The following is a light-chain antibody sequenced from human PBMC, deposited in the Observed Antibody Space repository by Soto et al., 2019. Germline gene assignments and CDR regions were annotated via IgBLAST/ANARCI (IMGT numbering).Light chain of an antibody. V-gene: IGKV3-11*01. CDR2: DAF. CDR3: QQRSNWPPIT. J-gene: IGKJ5*01. CDR1: QSVNNY. Sequence: IVLTQSPGTLSLSPGERATLSCRASQSVNNYLVWYQQKPGQAPRLLIYDAFKRATGIPARFSGSGSGTDFTLTISSLEPEDFAVYYCQQRSNWPPITFGQGTRLEIK.